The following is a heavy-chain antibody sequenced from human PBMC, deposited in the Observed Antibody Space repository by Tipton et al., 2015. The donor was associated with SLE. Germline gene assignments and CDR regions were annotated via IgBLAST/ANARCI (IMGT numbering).Heavy chain of an antibody. Sequence: TLSLTCAVYGGSFSGYYWSWIRQPPGKGLEWIGEINHSGSTNYNPSLKSRVTISVDTSRNQFSLKLSSVTAADTAVYYCARAQVRDYYDSSAQIEYWGQGTLVTVSS. CDR1: GGSFSGYY. CDR3: ARAQVRDYYDSSAQIEY. J-gene: IGHJ4*02. CDR2: INHSGST. V-gene: IGHV4-34*01. D-gene: IGHD3-22*01.